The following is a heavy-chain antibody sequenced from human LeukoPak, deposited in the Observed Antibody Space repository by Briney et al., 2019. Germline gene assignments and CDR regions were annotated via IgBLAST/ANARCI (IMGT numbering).Heavy chain of an antibody. Sequence: SETLSLTCTVSSYSISSGYYWGWIRPPPGKGLEWIGSIYHSGSTYYNPSLKSRVTISVDTSKNQFSLKLSSVTAADTAVYYCAGQSGYSYGSDYWGQGTLVTVSS. J-gene: IGHJ4*02. CDR3: AGQSGYSYGSDY. D-gene: IGHD5-18*01. V-gene: IGHV4-38-2*02. CDR2: IYHSGST. CDR1: SYSISSGYY.